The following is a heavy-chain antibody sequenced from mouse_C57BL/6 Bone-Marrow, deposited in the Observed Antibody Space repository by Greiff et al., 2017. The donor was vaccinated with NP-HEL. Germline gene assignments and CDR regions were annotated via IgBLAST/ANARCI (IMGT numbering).Heavy chain of an antibody. J-gene: IGHJ1*03. D-gene: IGHD2-14*01. Sequence: ESGPGLVKPSQSLSLTCSVTGYSITSGYYWNWIRQFPGNKLEWMGYISYDGSNNSNPSLKNRISITRDTSKNQFFLKLNSVTTEDTATYYCARRGDYRDWYFDVWGTGTTVTVSS. CDR3: ARRGDYRDWYFDV. CDR1: GYSITSGYY. V-gene: IGHV3-6*01. CDR2: ISYDGSN.